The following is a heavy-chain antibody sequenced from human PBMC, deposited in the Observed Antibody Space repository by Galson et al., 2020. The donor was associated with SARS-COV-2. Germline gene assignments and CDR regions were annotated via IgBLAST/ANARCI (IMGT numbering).Heavy chain of an antibody. CDR2: ISAYNGNT. V-gene: IGHV1-18*01. CDR1: GYTFTSYG. CDR3: ARDEAVAGAFDY. Sequence: ASVKVSCKASGYTFTSYGISWVRQAPGQGLEWMGWISAYNGNTIYAQKLQDRVTLTTDTSTNTAYMDLRSLTSDDTAVYYCARDEAVAGAFDYWGQGTRVTVSS. J-gene: IGHJ4*02. D-gene: IGHD6-19*01.